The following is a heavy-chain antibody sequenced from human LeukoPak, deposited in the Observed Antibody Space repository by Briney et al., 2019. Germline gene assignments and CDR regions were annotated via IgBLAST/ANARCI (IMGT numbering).Heavy chain of an antibody. V-gene: IGHV4-39*01. CDR2: IYYSGST. CDR3: ARHLVAGLYYFDY. CDR1: GGSISSSSYY. Sequence: PSETLSLTCTVSGGSISSSSYYWGWIRKPPGKGLEWIGSIYYSGSTYYNPSLKSRVTISVDTSKNQFSLKLSSVTAADTAVYYCARHLVAGLYYFDYWGQGTLVTVSS. J-gene: IGHJ4*02. D-gene: IGHD6-19*01.